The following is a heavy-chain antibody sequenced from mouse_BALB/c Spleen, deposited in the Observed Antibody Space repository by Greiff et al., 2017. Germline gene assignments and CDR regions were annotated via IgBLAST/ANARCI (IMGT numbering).Heavy chain of an antibody. CDR2: IYPGDGDT. CDR1: GYTFTSYW. D-gene: IGHD1-2*01. CDR3: ARSTLEAMDY. V-gene: IGHV1-87*01. J-gene: IGHJ4*01. Sequence: QVQLQQSGAELARPGASVKLSCKASGYTFTSYWMQWVKQRPGQGLEWIGAIYPGDGDTRYTQKFKGKATLTADKSSSTAYMQLSSLASEDSAVYYCARSTLEAMDYWGQGTSVTVSS.